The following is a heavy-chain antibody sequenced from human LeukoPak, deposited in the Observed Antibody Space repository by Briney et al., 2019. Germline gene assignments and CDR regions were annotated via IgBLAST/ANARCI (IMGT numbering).Heavy chain of an antibody. Sequence: PSETLSLTCAVSGYSISSGYYWGWIRQPPGKGLEWIGSIYHSGSTYYNPSLKSRGTISVYTSKNQFSLKLSSVTAADTAVYYCAAITIFGVVKLWGQGTLVTVSS. D-gene: IGHD3-3*01. CDR2: IYHSGST. CDR1: GYSISSGYY. V-gene: IGHV4-38-2*01. CDR3: AAITIFGVVKL. J-gene: IGHJ4*02.